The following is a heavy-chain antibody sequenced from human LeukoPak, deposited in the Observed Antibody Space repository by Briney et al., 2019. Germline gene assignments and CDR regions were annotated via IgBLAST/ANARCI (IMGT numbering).Heavy chain of an antibody. D-gene: IGHD5-24*01. CDR2: IYYSGST. CDR1: GGSISSSSYY. CDR3: ARGREMATNSGDFDY. Sequence: SETLSLTCTVSGGSISSSSYYWGWIRQPPGKGLEWIGSIYYSGSTYYNPSLKSRVTISVDTSKNQFSLKLSSVTAADTAVYYCARGREMATNSGDFDYWGQGTLVTVSS. V-gene: IGHV4-39*07. J-gene: IGHJ4*02.